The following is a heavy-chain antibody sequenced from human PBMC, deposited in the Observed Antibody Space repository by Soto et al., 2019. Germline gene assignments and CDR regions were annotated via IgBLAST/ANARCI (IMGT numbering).Heavy chain of an antibody. Sequence: QVQLQQWGAGLLKPSETLSRTCAVYGASFSNYYWSWIRQPPGKGLEWIVEINHSGSTNYNPSLKSRVTISVDTSKNQFSLKLSSVTAADTGVYYCARGREYDDRGAFDIWGQGTMVTVSS. J-gene: IGHJ3*02. D-gene: IGHD3-22*01. CDR3: ARGREYDDRGAFDI. CDR1: GASFSNYY. CDR2: INHSGST. V-gene: IGHV4-34*01.